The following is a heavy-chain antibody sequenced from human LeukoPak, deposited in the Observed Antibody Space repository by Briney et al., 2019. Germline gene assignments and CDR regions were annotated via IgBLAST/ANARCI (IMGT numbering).Heavy chain of an antibody. V-gene: IGHV4-59*07. CDR3: ARVSSYDSSAKWVRPDYFQH. CDR2: IYCSGST. CDR1: VSSISSYY. J-gene: IGHJ1*01. D-gene: IGHD3-22*01. Sequence: SDPLSLTCAFSVSSISSYYWRWIREPRGKGLEGTGYIYCSGSTNYNPSLKSRVTISIDTSKNQFSLKLNSVTAADTAVYYCARVSSYDSSAKWVRPDYFQHWGQGTLVTVSS.